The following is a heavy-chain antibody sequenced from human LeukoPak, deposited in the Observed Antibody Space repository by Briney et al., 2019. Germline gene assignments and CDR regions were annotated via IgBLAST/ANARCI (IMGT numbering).Heavy chain of an antibody. CDR1: GFTFRSYG. CDR3: AKVAVEYYYGSGSFDY. V-gene: IGHV3-30*18. CDR2: ISYDGSNK. J-gene: IGHJ4*02. D-gene: IGHD3-10*01. Sequence: GRSLRLSCAASGFTFRSYGMHWVRQAPGKGLEWVAVISYDGSNKYYADSVKGRFTISRDNSKNTLYLQMNSLRAEDTAVYYCAKVAVEYYYGSGSFDYWGQGTLVTVSS.